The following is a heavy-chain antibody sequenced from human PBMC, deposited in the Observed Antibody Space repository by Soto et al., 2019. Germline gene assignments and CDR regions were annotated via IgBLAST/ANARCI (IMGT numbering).Heavy chain of an antibody. D-gene: IGHD3-16*02. Sequence: ASVKVSCKASGYTFTSYGINWVRQAPGQGLEWMGWINTYNGKANYAQKFQGRVTMTTDTSTSTAYMELRSLRSDDTAVYYCARDPINIVTVAGRRRLRDPIDLWGQGTVVTVSS. CDR1: GYTFTSYG. J-gene: IGHJ3*01. CDR3: ARDPINIVTVAGRRRLRDPIDL. V-gene: IGHV1-18*04. CDR2: INTYNGKA.